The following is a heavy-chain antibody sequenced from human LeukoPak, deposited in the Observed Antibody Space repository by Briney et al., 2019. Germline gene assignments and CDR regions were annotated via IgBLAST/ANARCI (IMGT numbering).Heavy chain of an antibody. CDR2: ISYDGSNK. Sequence: AGGSLRLSCAASGFTFSNYAIHWVRQAPGKGLDWVAVISYDGSNKYYADSVKGRFTISRDNSKNTLYLQMNSLRTEDTAVYYCARDVAATGTYTDYWGQGTLVTVSS. J-gene: IGHJ4*02. CDR1: GFTFSNYA. D-gene: IGHD6-13*01. V-gene: IGHV3-30-3*01. CDR3: ARDVAATGTYTDY.